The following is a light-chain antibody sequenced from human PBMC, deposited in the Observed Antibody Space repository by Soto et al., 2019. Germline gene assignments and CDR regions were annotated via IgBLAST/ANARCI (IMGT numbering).Light chain of an antibody. CDR3: QQYNEWPRT. Sequence: EIVMTQSPATLSVSPGERATLSCRASQSVSSHLACYQQKPGQAPRLLICGASTRATGIPARFSGSGSGTEFTLTISSLQSEDFAVYYCQQYNEWPRTFGQGTKVEIK. CDR1: QSVSSH. J-gene: IGKJ1*01. V-gene: IGKV3-15*01. CDR2: GAS.